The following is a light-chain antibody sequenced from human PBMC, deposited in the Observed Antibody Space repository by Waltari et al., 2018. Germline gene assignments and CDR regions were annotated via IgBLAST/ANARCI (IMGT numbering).Light chain of an antibody. CDR1: QSIARN. J-gene: IGKJ2*01. V-gene: IGKV3-15*01. CDR2: GAS. Sequence: EVLMTQSPAPLSVSPGERATLSCRASQSIARNLAWYQQKPGQAPRLLIYGASTRATGVPDRFSGSGSGTEFTLTISSLQSEDFAVYYCQQYNNWRTFGQGTKVEIK. CDR3: QQYNNWRT.